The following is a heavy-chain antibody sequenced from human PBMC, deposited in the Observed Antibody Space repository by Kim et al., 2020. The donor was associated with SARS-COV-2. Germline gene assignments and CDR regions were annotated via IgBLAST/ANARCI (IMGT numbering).Heavy chain of an antibody. D-gene: IGHD3-9*01. V-gene: IGHV3-43*02. CDR3: AKDRYDVVTGYPKEDAFGM. Sequence: GGSLRLSCAASGFTFDDYAMNWVRQRPGKSLEWVALISGRGYNTYYADSVKGRFTISRDNNKNSLYFQMNSLRTEDTAFYYCAKDRYDVVTGYPKEDAFGMWGQGTMVTVSS. CDR2: ISGRGYNT. J-gene: IGHJ3*02. CDR1: GFTFDDYA.